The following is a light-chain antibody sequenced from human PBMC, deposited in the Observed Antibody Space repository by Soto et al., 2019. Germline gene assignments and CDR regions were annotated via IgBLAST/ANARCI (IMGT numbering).Light chain of an antibody. CDR1: SSDVGGYNY. Sequence: QSVLTQHRSVSGSPGQSVTISCTGTSSDVGGYNYVSWYQQHPGKAPKLVIYDVSKRPSGVPDRFSGSKSGNTASLTVSGLQAEDEADYSCCSYAGTYTQWVFGGGTKVTVL. CDR2: DVS. J-gene: IGLJ3*02. CDR3: CSYAGTYTQWV. V-gene: IGLV2-11*01.